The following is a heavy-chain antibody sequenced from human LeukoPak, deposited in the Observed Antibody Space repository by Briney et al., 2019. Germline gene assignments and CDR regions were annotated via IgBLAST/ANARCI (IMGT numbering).Heavy chain of an antibody. D-gene: IGHD2-15*01. J-gene: IGHJ3*02. CDR3: ARVYCSGGSCYFDAFDI. CDR2: INSDGSST. Sequence: GGSLRLSCAASGFTFSSYWMHWVRQAPGKGLVWVSRINSDGSSTSYADSVKGRFTISRDNAKNTLYLQMNSLRAEDTAVYYCARVYCSGGSCYFDAFDIWGQGTMVTVSS. CDR1: GFTFSSYW. V-gene: IGHV3-74*01.